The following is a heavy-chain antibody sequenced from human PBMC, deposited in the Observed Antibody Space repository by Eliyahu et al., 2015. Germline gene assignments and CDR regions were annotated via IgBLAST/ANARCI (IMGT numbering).Heavy chain of an antibody. CDR3: ATSDLGYCSSASCYRTFDF. D-gene: IGHD2-2*02. CDR1: GGSFRTSV. V-gene: IGHV1-69*01. Sequence: QVQLVQSGAEVKNPASSVKVSCEAXGGSFRTSVIRWIRQAPGQGLEWMGGTIPIFGTTNYAEKFQGRVTITADESTSTAYMELTSLTSEDTALYYCATSDLGYCSSASCYRTFDFWGQGTLVTVSS. J-gene: IGHJ4*02. CDR2: TIPIFGTT.